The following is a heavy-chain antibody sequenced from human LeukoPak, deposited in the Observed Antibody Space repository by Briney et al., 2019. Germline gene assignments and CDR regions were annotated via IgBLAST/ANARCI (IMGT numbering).Heavy chain of an antibody. V-gene: IGHV4-59*01. J-gene: IGHJ5*02. Sequence: SETLSLTCTVAGGSISGFYWCWIRQPPGQGLDWIGCISDSGSTIYNPSLKSRVTMSIDTSKNQFSLRLTSVTAADTAVYFCASSFKDPYSWFDPWGQGTLVTFSS. D-gene: IGHD2-15*01. CDR2: ISDSGST. CDR1: GGSISGFY. CDR3: ASSFKDPYSWFDP.